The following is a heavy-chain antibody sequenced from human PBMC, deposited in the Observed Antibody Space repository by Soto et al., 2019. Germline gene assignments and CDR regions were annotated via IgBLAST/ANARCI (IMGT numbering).Heavy chain of an antibody. CDR3: ANLWGEGYNLGQDYNGMDV. Sequence: QVQMVESGGGVVQPGRSLRLSCAASGFSFENYGMHWVRQAPGRGLEWVAIIWYDGSLQYYAAAVKGRFTISRDNSKNNLDLEMNSLRAEDRAVYYCANLWGEGYNLGQDYNGMDVWGQGTTVIVSS. J-gene: IGHJ6*02. D-gene: IGHD3-16*01. CDR2: IWYDGSLQ. CDR1: GFSFENYG. V-gene: IGHV3-33*06.